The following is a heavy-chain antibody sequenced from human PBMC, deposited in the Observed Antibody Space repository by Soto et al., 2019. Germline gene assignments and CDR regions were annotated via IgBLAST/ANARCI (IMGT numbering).Heavy chain of an antibody. CDR3: ARDLGVVVTAIVQFDFDY. Sequence: GASVKVSCKASGYTFTGYYMHWVRQAPGQGLEWMGWINPNSGGTNYAQKFQGRVTMTRDTSLSTAYMELSRLRSDDTAVYYCARDLGVVVTAIVQFDFDYRGQGTLVTVSS. V-gene: IGHV1-2*02. D-gene: IGHD2-21*02. CDR2: INPNSGGT. CDR1: GYTFTGYY. J-gene: IGHJ4*02.